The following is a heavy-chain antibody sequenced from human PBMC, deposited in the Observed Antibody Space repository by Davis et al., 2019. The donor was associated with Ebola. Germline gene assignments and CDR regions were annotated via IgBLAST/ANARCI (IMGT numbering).Heavy chain of an antibody. V-gene: IGHV3-53*01. Sequence: GESLKISCAASGFTVSSNYMSWVRQAPGKGLEWVSGIFSRESGGNTYYTDSVKGRFTISRDNSKNTLNLQMNSLRAEDTAVYYCARNMAQDYAMDVWGKGTTVIVSP. CDR1: GFTVSSNY. CDR2: IFSRESGGNT. J-gene: IGHJ6*04. D-gene: IGHD5-24*01. CDR3: ARNMAQDYAMDV.